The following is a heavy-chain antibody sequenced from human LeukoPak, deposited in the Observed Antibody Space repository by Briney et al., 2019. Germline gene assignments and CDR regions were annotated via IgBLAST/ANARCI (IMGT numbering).Heavy chain of an antibody. CDR3: ARSYSSGWDFEY. V-gene: IGHV6-1*01. CDR2: TYYRSKWYN. D-gene: IGHD6-19*01. CDR1: GDSVSSNSAA. J-gene: IGHJ4*02. Sequence: PSQTLSLTCALSGDSVSSNSAAWTWIRQSPSRGLEWLGRTYYRSKWYNDYALSVKSRISINPDTSKKQFSLQLNSVTPEDTAVYYCARSYSSGWDFEYWGQGTLVTVSS.